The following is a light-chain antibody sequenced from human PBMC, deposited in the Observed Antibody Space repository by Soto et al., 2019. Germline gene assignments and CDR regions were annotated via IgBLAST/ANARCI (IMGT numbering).Light chain of an antibody. CDR1: QSISSW. CDR3: QQYENYWT. Sequence: DIQMTQSPSTLSATAGERVTITCRASQSISSWLAWYQHKPGKAPKLLIYAASNLDSGVPSRFSGSGSGTEFSLTISILQPDDCATYYCQQYENYWTFGQGTRVEIK. J-gene: IGKJ1*01. CDR2: AAS. V-gene: IGKV1-5*01.